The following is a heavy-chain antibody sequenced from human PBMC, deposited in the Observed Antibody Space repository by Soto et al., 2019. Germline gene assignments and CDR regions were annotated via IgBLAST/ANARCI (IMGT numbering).Heavy chain of an antibody. CDR1: RFAFSDYG. CDR2: ISFNGRNA. J-gene: IGHJ4*02. V-gene: IGHV3-30*18. CDR3: ANSAYYDTLAGSPALSY. Sequence: QVQLVESGGGVVQPGRSLRLSCAASRFAFSDYGMHWVRQAPGKGLEWVAFISFNGRNAHYGDSVKGRFTISRDNSKNTLYLQMNSLIGEDTAVYYCANSAYYDTLAGSPALSYWGQGTRVTVSS. D-gene: IGHD3-9*01.